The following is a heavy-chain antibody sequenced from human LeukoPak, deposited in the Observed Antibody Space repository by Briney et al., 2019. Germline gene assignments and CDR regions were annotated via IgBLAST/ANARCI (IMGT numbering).Heavy chain of an antibody. V-gene: IGHV4-4*02. CDR3: ARHKAQITIFGVVTPHRQYYFDY. CDR2: IYHSGST. D-gene: IGHD3-3*01. CDR1: GGSINSNNW. Sequence: SETLSLTCAVSGGSINSNNWWSWVRQPPGKGLEWIGEIYHSGSTNYNPSLKSRVTISVDTSKNQFSLKLSSVTAADTAVYYCARHKAQITIFGVVTPHRQYYFDYWGQGTLVTVSS. J-gene: IGHJ4*02.